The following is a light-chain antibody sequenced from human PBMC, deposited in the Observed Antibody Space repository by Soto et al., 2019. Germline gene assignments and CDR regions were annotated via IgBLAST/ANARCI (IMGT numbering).Light chain of an antibody. J-gene: IGKJ2*03. CDR3: QQYNNWTPGS. CDR2: GAS. V-gene: IGKV3-15*01. Sequence: EIVMTQSPATLSVSPGERATLSCRASQSVSRNLAWYQQNPGQAPRILIYGASTRATGIPARFSGSRSGTEFTLTISSLQSEDFAVYYCQQYNNWTPGSFGQGTKLEIK. CDR1: QSVSRN.